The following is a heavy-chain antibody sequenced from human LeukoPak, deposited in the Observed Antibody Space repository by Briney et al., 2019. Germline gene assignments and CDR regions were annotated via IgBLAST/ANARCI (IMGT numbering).Heavy chain of an antibody. CDR3: ARDLRYCSSTSCYGKYYYYYGMDV. V-gene: IGHV4-4*07. CDR2: IYTSGST. D-gene: IGHD2-2*01. Sequence: PSETLSLTCTVSGGSISSYYWSWIRQPAGKGLEWIGRIYTSGSTNYNPSLKSRVTMSVDTSKNQFSLKLSSVTAADTAVYYCARDLRYCSSTSCYGKYYYYYGMDVWGQGTTVTVSS. J-gene: IGHJ6*02. CDR1: GGSISSYY.